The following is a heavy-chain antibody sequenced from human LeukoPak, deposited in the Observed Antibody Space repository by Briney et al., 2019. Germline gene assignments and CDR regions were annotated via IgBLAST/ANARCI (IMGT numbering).Heavy chain of an antibody. Sequence: PSETLSLTCAVYGGSFSGYYWSWIRQPPGKGLEWIGEINRSGSTNYNPSLKSRVTISVDTSKNQFSLKLSSVTAADTAVYYCARMGVVVAFDYWGQGTLVTVSS. D-gene: IGHD2-15*01. CDR3: ARMGVVVAFDY. J-gene: IGHJ4*02. CDR1: GGSFSGYY. V-gene: IGHV4-34*01. CDR2: INRSGST.